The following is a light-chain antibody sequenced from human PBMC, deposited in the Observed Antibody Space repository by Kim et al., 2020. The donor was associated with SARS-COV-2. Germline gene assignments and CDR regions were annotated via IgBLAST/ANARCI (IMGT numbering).Light chain of an antibody. CDR3: QQYNNWPPWT. Sequence: PGERATLSCRARQSVSSNLAWYQQKPGQAPRLLIYGASTRATGIPARFSGSGSGTEFTLTISSLQSEDFAVYYCQQYNNWPPWTFGQGTKVDIK. J-gene: IGKJ1*01. V-gene: IGKV3-15*01. CDR1: QSVSSN. CDR2: GAS.